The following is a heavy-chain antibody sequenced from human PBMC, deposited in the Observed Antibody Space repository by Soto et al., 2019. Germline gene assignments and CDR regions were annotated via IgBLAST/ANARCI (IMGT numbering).Heavy chain of an antibody. CDR2: VSTYNGNT. J-gene: IGHJ4*02. D-gene: IGHD3-10*02. Sequence: ASVKVSCKASGYTFTSYGINWVRQAPGQGLEWMGRVSTYNGNTKYAQKFQGRVTMTTDTSTSTVYMHLRSLRSDDTAVYYCARERGLTASTLFGYWGQGTVVTVSS. V-gene: IGHV1-18*01. CDR3: ARERGLTASTLFGY. CDR1: GYTFTSYG.